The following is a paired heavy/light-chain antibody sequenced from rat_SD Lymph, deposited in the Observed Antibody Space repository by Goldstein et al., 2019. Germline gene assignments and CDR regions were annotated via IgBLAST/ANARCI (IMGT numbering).Heavy chain of an antibody. CDR1: GFTFSDYY. Sequence: EVQLVESGGGLVQPGRSLKLSCAASGFTFSDYYMAWVRQAPTKGLEWVASISYDGGSTYYRDSVKGRFTISRDNAKSSLYLQMDSLRSEDTATYYCTTWYYSGDFDYWGQGVMVTVSS. D-gene: IGHD1-1*01. V-gene: IGHV5-20*01. CDR2: ISYDGGST. CDR3: TTWYYSGDFDY. J-gene: IGHJ2*01.
Light chain of an antibody. Sequence: DIQMTQTPSSMPASLGERVTISCRASQGISNYLNWYQQKPDGTIKPLIYYTSNLQSGVPSRFSGSGSGTDYSLTISSLEPEDFAMYYCQQYDSSPNTFGAGTKLELK. J-gene: IGKJ2-1*01. CDR3: QQYDSSPNT. CDR1: QGISNY. CDR2: YTS. V-gene: IGKV10S5*01.